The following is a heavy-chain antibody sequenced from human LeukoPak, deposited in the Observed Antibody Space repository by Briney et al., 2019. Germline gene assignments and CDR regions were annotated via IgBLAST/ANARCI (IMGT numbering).Heavy chain of an antibody. Sequence: SETLSLTCTVSGGSISSYYWSWIRQPPGKGLEWIGYIYYSGSTNYNPSLKSRVTISVDTSKNQFSLKLSSVTAADTAVYYCAREGTRSPGPFDIWGQGTMVTVSS. J-gene: IGHJ3*02. CDR3: AREGTRSPGPFDI. V-gene: IGHV4-59*01. D-gene: IGHD3-10*01. CDR1: GGSISSYY. CDR2: IYYSGST.